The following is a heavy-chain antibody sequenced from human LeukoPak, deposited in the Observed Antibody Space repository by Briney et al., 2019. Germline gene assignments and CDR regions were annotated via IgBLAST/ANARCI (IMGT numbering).Heavy chain of an antibody. Sequence: ASVKVSCKASGYTFTSYCLHWVRQAPGQGLEWMGLINPSSTTTNSQNFQGRVTMTRDTSACTVYMELSSMRSDDTAVYYCARCSETGTTRWFDPWGQGTLVTVSS. CDR3: ARCSETGTTRWFDP. D-gene: IGHD1-7*01. J-gene: IGHJ5*02. CDR2: INPSSTT. V-gene: IGHV1-46*01. CDR1: GYTFTSYC.